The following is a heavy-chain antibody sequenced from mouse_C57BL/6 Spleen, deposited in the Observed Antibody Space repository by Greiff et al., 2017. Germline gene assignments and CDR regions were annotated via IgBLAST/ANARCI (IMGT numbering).Heavy chain of an antibody. CDR2: IRNEANNPAT. CDR1: GFAFSDAW. J-gene: IGHJ4*01. CDR3: TRCTTVVAPYAMDY. Sequence: EVQLVESGGGLVQPGGSMKLSCAASGFAFSDAWMDWVRQSPEKGLEWVAEIRNEANNPATDDAESVKGRFTISRDDSKSSVYLQMISLRAEDSGIYYVTRCTTVVAPYAMDYWGQGTSVTVSS. D-gene: IGHD1-1*01. V-gene: IGHV6-6*01.